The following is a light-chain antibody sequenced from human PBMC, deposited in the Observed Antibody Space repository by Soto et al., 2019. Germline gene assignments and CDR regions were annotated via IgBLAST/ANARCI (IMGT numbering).Light chain of an antibody. V-gene: IGLV2-14*01. CDR2: DVS. Sequence: QSVLTQPASVSGTPGQSITISCTGTTSDVGRYNYVSWYQQHPGKAPKLIIYDVSNRPSGVSNRFSGSKSGNTASLTISGLQAEDEAHYYCNSYTSSSTYDFGTGTKLTVL. CDR3: NSYTSSSTYD. J-gene: IGLJ1*01. CDR1: TSDVGRYNY.